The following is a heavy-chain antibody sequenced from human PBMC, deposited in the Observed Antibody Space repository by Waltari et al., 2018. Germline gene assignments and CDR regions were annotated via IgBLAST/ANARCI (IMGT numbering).Heavy chain of an antibody. Sequence: EVQLVESGGGLVQPGGSLRLSCAASGFTFNNYWMHWVRQAPGKGLEWYERINRDGSSTDYADSVKGRFTISRDNAKNTLYLQMNTLRGDDTAVYFCARGGQQPGRWFDSWGQGTLVTVSS. CDR1: GFTFNNYW. CDR2: INRDGSST. V-gene: IGHV3-74*01. D-gene: IGHD6-13*01. J-gene: IGHJ5*01. CDR3: ARGGQQPGRWFDS.